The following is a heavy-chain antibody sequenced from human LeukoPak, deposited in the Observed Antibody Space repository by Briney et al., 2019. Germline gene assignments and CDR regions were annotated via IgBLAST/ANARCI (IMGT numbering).Heavy chain of an antibody. CDR1: GGSISSSSYY. CDR2: IYYSGST. V-gene: IGHV4-39*07. J-gene: IGHJ5*02. CDR3: ARGRGMATISDWFDP. Sequence: SETLSLTCTVSGGSISSSSYYWGWIRQPPGKGLEWIGSIYYSGSTYYNLSLKSRVTISVDTSKNQFSLKLSSMTAADTAVYYCARGRGMATISDWFDPWGQGTLVTVSS. D-gene: IGHD5-24*01.